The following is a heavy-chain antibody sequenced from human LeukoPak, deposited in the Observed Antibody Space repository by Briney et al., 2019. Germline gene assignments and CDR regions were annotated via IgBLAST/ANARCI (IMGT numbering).Heavy chain of an antibody. CDR1: GLPIADFA. V-gene: IGHV3-43*02. Sequence: GGSLRLSCVASGLPIADFAMHWVRQAPGKGLEWVSLISGDGVSTFYADSVKGRLSISRDNSKNSLYLEMNSLRTEDAAMYYCAKESGKFDYWGQGTLVAVSS. J-gene: IGHJ4*02. CDR2: ISGDGVST. CDR3: AKESGKFDY.